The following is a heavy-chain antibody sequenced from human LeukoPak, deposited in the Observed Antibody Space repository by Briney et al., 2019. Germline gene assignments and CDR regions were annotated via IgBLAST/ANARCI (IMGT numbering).Heavy chain of an antibody. J-gene: IGHJ6*03. CDR2: IIPIFGTA. CDR1: GGTFSSYA. CDR3: ARERGATEGNYYYMDV. D-gene: IGHD1-26*01. Sequence: ASVKVSCKASGGTFSSYAISWVRQAPGQGLEWMGGIIPIFGTANYAQKFQGRVTITTDESTSTAYMELSSLRSEDTAVYYCARERGATEGNYYYMDVWGKGTTVTVSS. V-gene: IGHV1-69*05.